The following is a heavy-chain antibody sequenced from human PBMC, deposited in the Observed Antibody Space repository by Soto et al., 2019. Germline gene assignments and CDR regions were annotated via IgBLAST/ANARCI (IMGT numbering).Heavy chain of an antibody. Sequence: QVQLVQSGAEVKKPGSSVKVSCKASGGTFSSYAISWVRQAPGQGLEWMGGIIPIFGTANYAQKFQGRVTITADESTSTAYMELSSLRSEDTAVYYCARETILEQQLGGSADYYGMDVWGQGTTVTVSS. CDR2: IIPIFGTA. CDR3: ARETILEQQLGGSADYYGMDV. V-gene: IGHV1-69*01. D-gene: IGHD6-13*01. J-gene: IGHJ6*02. CDR1: GGTFSSYA.